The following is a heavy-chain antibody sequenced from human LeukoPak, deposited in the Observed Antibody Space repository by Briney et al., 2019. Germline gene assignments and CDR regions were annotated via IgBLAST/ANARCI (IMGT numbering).Heavy chain of an antibody. CDR3: ARTRQQLVLFYYYGMDV. D-gene: IGHD6-13*01. V-gene: IGHV4-34*01. J-gene: IGHJ6*02. CDR1: GGSFSGYY. CDR2: INHSGST. Sequence: SETLSLTCAVYGGSFSGYYWSWIRQPPGKGLEWIGEINHSGSTNYNPSLKSRVTISVDTSKNQFSLKLSSVTAADTAVYYCARTRQQLVLFYYYGMDVWGQGTTVTVSS.